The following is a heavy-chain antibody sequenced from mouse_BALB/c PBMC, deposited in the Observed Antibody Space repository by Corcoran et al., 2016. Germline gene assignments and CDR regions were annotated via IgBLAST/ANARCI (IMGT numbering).Heavy chain of an antibody. CDR1: GFNIKDTY. Sequence: VQLQQSGAELVKPGASVKLYCTASGFNIKDTYMHWVMQRPEQGLGWIGRIDPANGHTKYDPKFQGKATLTADTSSNTAYLQLSCLTSEDTAVYYCARPPIYYDYDGYAMDYWGQGTSVTVSS. V-gene: IGHV14-3*02. D-gene: IGHD2-4*01. J-gene: IGHJ4*01. CDR2: IDPANGHT. CDR3: ARPPIYYDYDGYAMDY.